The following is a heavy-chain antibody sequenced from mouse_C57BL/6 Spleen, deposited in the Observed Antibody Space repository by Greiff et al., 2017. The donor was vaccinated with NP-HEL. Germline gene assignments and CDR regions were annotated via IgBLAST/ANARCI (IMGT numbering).Heavy chain of an antibody. J-gene: IGHJ3*01. Sequence: VQLQQSGAELVRPGASVKLSCKASGYTFTSYGISWVKQRPGQGLEWIGEIYPRSGNTYYTEKFKGKATLTADKSSSTAYMELRSLTSEDSAVDLCARSRGYDGYCDFFAYWGQGTLVTVSA. CDR3: ARSRGYDGYCDFFAY. CDR1: GYTFTSYG. V-gene: IGHV1-81*01. CDR2: IYPRSGNT. D-gene: IGHD2-3*01.